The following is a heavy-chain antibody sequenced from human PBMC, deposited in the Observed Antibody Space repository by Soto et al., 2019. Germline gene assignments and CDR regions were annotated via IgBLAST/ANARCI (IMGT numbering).Heavy chain of an antibody. J-gene: IGHJ5*02. V-gene: IGHV1-46*01. Sequence: ASVKVSCKVSGYTFTSYYMHWVRQAPGQGLEWMGIINPSGGSTSYAQKFQGGVTMTRDTSTSTVYMELSSLRSEDTAVYYCARDPLGYCSGGSCYSGGVWFDPWGQGTLVTVSS. CDR3: ARDPLGYCSGGSCYSGGVWFDP. CDR2: INPSGGST. CDR1: GYTFTSYY. D-gene: IGHD2-15*01.